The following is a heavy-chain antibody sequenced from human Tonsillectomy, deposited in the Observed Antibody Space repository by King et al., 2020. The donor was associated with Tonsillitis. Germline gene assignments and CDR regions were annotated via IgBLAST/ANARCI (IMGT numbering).Heavy chain of an antibody. CDR1: GGTFSSYA. V-gene: IGHV1-69*01. CDR2: IIPSVGST. J-gene: IGHJ6*02. Sequence: VQLVQSGAEAQKPGSSVKVSCKASGGTFSSYAISWVRQAPGQGLEWMGAIIPSVGSTNYAQKFQGRVKMTADESTTTAYIELSSLTSDDTAVYFCATFESAALTNRGALDVWGQGTAVIVSS. CDR3: ATFESAALTNRGALDV. D-gene: IGHD3-3*02.